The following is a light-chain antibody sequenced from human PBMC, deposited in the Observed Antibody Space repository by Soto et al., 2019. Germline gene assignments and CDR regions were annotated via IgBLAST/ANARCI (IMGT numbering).Light chain of an antibody. Sequence: QSALTQPASVSGSPGQSITISCTGTIGDIGSYNRVSWYQQHPGKAPKLIIYEVTDRPSGVSNRFSGSKSGNTASLTISGLQAEDDAEYYCSSYTNINTRACVFGTGTKLTVL. CDR1: IGDIGSYNR. J-gene: IGLJ1*01. V-gene: IGLV2-14*01. CDR2: EVT. CDR3: SSYTNINTRACV.